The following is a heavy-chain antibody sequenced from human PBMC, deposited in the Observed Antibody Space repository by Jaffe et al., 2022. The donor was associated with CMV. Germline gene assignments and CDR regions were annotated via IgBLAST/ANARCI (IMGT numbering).Heavy chain of an antibody. D-gene: IGHD2-15*01. CDR2: IYYSGST. CDR1: GGSISSSSYY. V-gene: IGHV4-39*01. CDR3: ARHPTNPEVVVVVAATVGAFDI. J-gene: IGHJ3*02. Sequence: QLQLQESGPGLVKPSETLSLTCTVSGGSISSSSYYWGWIRQPPGKGLEWIGSIYYSGSTYYNPSLKSRVTISVDTSKNQFSLKLSSVTAADTAVYYCARHPTNPEVVVVVAATVGAFDIWGQGTMVTVSS.